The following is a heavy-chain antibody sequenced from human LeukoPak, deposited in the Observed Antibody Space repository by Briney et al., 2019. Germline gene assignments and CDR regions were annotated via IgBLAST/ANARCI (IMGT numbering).Heavy chain of an antibody. D-gene: IGHD6-19*01. J-gene: IGHJ6*02. V-gene: IGHV3-23*01. Sequence: PGGSLRLSCAASGFTFSSYAMSWVRQAPGKGLEWVSTISSSGGNTYYADSVKGRFTISRDNSKNTLYLQMNSLRAEDTAVYYCAKDRDVAVLYYYYGMDVWGQGTTVTVSS. CDR1: GFTFSSYA. CDR3: AKDRDVAVLYYYYGMDV. CDR2: ISSSGGNT.